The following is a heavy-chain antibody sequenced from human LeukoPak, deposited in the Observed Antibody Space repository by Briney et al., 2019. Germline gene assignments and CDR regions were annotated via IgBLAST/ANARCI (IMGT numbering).Heavy chain of an antibody. V-gene: IGHV4-59*08. Sequence: SETLSLTCTVSGGSISSYYWSWIRQPPGKRLEWIGYIYYSGSTNYNPSLKSRVTISVDTSKNQFSLKLSSVTAADTAVYYCARLGYGDNYGMDVWGQGTTVTVSS. CDR1: GGSISSYY. CDR3: ARLGYGDNYGMDV. CDR2: IYYSGST. J-gene: IGHJ6*02. D-gene: IGHD4-17*01.